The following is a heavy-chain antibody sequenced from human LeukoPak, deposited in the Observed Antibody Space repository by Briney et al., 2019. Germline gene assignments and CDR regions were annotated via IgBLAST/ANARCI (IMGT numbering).Heavy chain of an antibody. CDR1: GFTFSSYS. CDR3: ARGLDYGDYVGGDY. J-gene: IGHJ4*02. Sequence: GGSLRLSCAASGFTFSSYSMNWVRQAPGKGLEWVSYISSSSSTIYYADSVKGRFTISRDNAKNSLYLQMNSLRAEDTAVYYCARGLDYGDYVGGDYWGQGTLVTVSS. CDR2: ISSSSSTI. D-gene: IGHD4-17*01. V-gene: IGHV3-48*01.